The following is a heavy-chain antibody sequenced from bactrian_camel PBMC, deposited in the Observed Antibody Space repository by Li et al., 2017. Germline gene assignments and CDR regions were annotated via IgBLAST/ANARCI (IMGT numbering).Heavy chain of an antibody. CDR1: GNAYSPNY. Sequence: HVQLVESGGGSVQAGGSLRLSCAASGNAYSPNYMVMGWFRQGPGKEREGLAAISTDGGRFFYADSVKGRFTISRDSTRNRVYLQMSSLKPEDTAMYYCASDFLSYGSKPAYRNWGQGTQVTVS. V-gene: IGHV3S54*01. D-gene: IGHD3*01. J-gene: IGHJ4*01. CDR2: ISTDGGRF. CDR3: ASDFLSYGSKPAYRN.